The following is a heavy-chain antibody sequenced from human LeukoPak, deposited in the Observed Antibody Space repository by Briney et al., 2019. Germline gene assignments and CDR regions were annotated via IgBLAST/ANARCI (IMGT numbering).Heavy chain of an antibody. CDR1: GGSISSSSYY. D-gene: IGHD1-26*01. Sequence: KPSETLSLTCTVSGGSISSSSYYWGWIRQPPGKGLEWIGSIYYSGSTYYNPSLKSRVTISVDTSKNQFSLKLSSVTAADTAVYYCARGRSGSPAFDPWGQGTLVTVSS. CDR3: ARGRSGSPAFDP. J-gene: IGHJ5*02. V-gene: IGHV4-39*07. CDR2: IYYSGST.